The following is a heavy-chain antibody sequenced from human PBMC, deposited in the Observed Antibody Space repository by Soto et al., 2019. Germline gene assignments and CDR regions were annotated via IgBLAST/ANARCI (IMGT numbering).Heavy chain of an antibody. J-gene: IGHJ3*02. Sequence: GGSLRLSCAASGFTFSSYDMHWVRQATGKGLEWVSAIGTAGDTYYPGSVKGRFTISRENAKNSLYLQMNSLRAGDTAVYYCARVGITGDGSSRAFDIWGQGTMVTVS. D-gene: IGHD1-20*01. CDR3: ARVGITGDGSSRAFDI. CDR1: GFTFSSYD. CDR2: IGTAGDT. V-gene: IGHV3-13*01.